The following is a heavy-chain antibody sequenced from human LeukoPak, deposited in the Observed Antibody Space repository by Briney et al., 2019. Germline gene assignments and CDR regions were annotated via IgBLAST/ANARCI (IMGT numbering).Heavy chain of an antibody. CDR3: ARQFGGSYGY. J-gene: IGHJ4*02. V-gene: IGHV3-48*04. CDR1: GFTFSGYS. D-gene: IGHD1-26*01. Sequence: GGSLRLSCAASGFTFSGYSMNWVRLAPGKGLEWLSYISSSSSSIYYADSVKGRFTISRDNAKNSLYLEMNSLGAEDTAVYYCARQFGGSYGYWGQGTLVTVSS. CDR2: ISSSSSSI.